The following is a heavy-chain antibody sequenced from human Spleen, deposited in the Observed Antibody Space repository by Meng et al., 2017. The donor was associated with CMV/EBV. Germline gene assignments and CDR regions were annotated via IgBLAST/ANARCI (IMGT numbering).Heavy chain of an antibody. CDR2: INHSGST. D-gene: IGHD2-2*01. V-gene: IGHV4-34*01. CDR1: GWSVSGYY. CDR3: ARAYCDSTSCYLLFDP. Sequence: HVRRWGEGLLRPSATLSLTCSVYGWSVSGYYWSWIRQPPGKGLEWIGEINHSGSTNYNPSLKSRVTISVDTSKNQFSLKVSSVTAADTAVYYCARAYCDSTSCYLLFDPWGQGTLVTVSS. J-gene: IGHJ5*02.